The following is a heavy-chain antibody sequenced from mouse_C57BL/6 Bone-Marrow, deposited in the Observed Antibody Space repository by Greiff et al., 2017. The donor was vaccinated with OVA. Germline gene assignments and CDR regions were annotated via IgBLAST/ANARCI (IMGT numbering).Heavy chain of an antibody. CDR3: ARSDYDYDGGGLDD. D-gene: IGHD2-4*01. CDR1: GYTFTDYY. Sequence: QVQLQQSGAELVRPGASVKLSCKASGYTFTDYYINWVKQRPGQGLEWIARIYPGSGNTYYNEKFKGKATLTAEKSSSTAYMQLSSLTSEDSAVYFGARSDYDYDGGGLDDWGQGTTLTVSS. CDR2: IYPGSGNT. V-gene: IGHV1-76*01. J-gene: IGHJ2*01.